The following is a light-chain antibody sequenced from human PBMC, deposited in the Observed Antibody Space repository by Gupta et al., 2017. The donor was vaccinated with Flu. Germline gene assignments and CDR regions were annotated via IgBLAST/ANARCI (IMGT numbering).Light chain of an antibody. CDR3: QEYNSAPYT. Sequence: PSSLSASVGDRVTITCRASQVISNYLAWYQQKPGKVPKLLIYDASTLQSGVPSRFSGSGSGTDFTLTISSLQPEDVATYYCQEYNSAPYTFGQGTKLQIK. V-gene: IGKV1-27*01. CDR1: QVISNY. J-gene: IGKJ2*01. CDR2: DAS.